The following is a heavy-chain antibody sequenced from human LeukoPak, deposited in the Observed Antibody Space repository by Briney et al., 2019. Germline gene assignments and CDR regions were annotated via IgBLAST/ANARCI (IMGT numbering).Heavy chain of an antibody. Sequence: PGGSLRLSCSAPGFTFSTYAIHWVRQAPGKGLQYVSSIGTSGISTYYADSVTGRFTISRDNSKNSLYLHMSNLRPEDTAVYYCVRGQEVVYTPTFDYWGQGPLVTVSS. J-gene: IGHJ4*02. D-gene: IGHD2-8*02. CDR2: IGTSGIST. CDR1: GFTFSTYA. V-gene: IGHV3-64D*09. CDR3: VRGQEVVYTPTFDY.